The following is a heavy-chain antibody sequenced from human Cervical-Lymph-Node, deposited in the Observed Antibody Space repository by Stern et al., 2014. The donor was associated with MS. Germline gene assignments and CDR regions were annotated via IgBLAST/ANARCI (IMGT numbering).Heavy chain of an antibody. Sequence: VQLGQSGAEVKKPGESLKISCKASGFGFNTYWIGWVRQMPEKGLEWMGIIYPGDSDTRYSPSFQGQVTMSADKSINTAYLQWRSLKASDTAMYYCTRVWYVGSTDYWGQGTLVTVSS. J-gene: IGHJ4*02. D-gene: IGHD6-13*01. CDR1: GFGFNTYW. V-gene: IGHV5-51*01. CDR2: IYPGDSDT. CDR3: TRVWYVGSTDY.